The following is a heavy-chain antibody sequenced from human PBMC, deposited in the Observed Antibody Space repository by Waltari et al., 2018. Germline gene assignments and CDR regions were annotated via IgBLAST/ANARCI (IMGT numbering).Heavy chain of an antibody. J-gene: IGHJ4*02. CDR1: GDSMSHNG. CDR2: GLGSGRT. V-gene: IGHV4-4*02. Sequence: QLQLQESGPGLVKPSGTLCLICAVSGDSMSHNGWSWVRQAPGKGLEWIGQGLGSGRTNYNPSFASRVTSALDTSTYQFALKLTSATAADTALYYCARDRGRGLYLDTWGQGILVTVSP. D-gene: IGHD2-15*01. CDR3: ARDRGRGLYLDT.